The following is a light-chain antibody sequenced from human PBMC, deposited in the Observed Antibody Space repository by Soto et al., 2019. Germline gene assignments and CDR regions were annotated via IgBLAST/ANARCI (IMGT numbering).Light chain of an antibody. CDR1: SSDVGGYNF. CDR3: TSYAGNLL. V-gene: IGLV2-8*01. Sequence: QSALTQSPSASGSPGQSVTISCTGTSSDVGGYNFVSWYQQHPGKAPKLMIYEVSKRLSGVPDRFSGSKSGNTASLTVSGLQAYDEADYYCTSYAGNLLFGGGTKLTVL. CDR2: EVS. J-gene: IGLJ3*02.